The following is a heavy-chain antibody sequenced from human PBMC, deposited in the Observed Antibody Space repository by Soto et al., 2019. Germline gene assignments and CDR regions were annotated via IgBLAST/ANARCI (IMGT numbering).Heavy chain of an antibody. CDR2: ISAYNGNT. CDR3: ARVSPYDSSGYYWRTYYYYGMDV. J-gene: IGHJ6*02. Sequence: GSVKVSCKASGYTFTSYGISWVRQAPGQGLEWMGWISAYNGNTNYAQKLQGRVTMTTDTSTSTAYMELRSLRSDDTAVYYCARVSPYDSSGYYWRTYYYYGMDVWGQGTTVTVSS. D-gene: IGHD3-22*01. CDR1: GYTFTSYG. V-gene: IGHV1-18*01.